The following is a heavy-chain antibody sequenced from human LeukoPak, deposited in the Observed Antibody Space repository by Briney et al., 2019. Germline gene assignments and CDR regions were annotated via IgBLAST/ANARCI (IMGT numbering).Heavy chain of an antibody. D-gene: IGHD6-19*01. CDR2: ISYDGSNK. V-gene: IGHV3-30*03. CDR3: AGQYSSGWYDVGNYYYGMDV. CDR1: GLTFSSYG. Sequence: PGGSLRLSCAASGLTFSSYGMHWVRQAPGKGLEWVAVISYDGSNKYYADSVKGRFTISRDNSKNTLYLQMNSLRAEDTAVYYCAGQYSSGWYDVGNYYYGMDVWGQGTTVTVSS. J-gene: IGHJ6*02.